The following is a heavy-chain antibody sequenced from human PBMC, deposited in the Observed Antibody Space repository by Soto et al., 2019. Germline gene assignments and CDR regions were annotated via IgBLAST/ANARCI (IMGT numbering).Heavy chain of an antibody. CDR1: GYTFTNYW. V-gene: IGHV5-51*01. Sequence: LXXSLKISCKGSGYTFTNYWVDWVRQMPGKGLEWMGIIYPGDSDTKYSPSFQGQVTISADRSINTAYLQWSSLKASDTAMYYCVRQMYYFDYWGQGTLVTVSS. CDR3: VRQMYYFDY. CDR2: IYPGDSDT. J-gene: IGHJ4*02.